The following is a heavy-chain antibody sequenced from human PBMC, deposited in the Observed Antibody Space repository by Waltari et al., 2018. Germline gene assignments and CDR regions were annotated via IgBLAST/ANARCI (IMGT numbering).Heavy chain of an antibody. CDR1: GFTFCSYA. CDR2: ISYDGSNK. CDR3: ARPKDSSGYYDY. J-gene: IGHJ4*02. D-gene: IGHD3-22*01. V-gene: IGHV3-30*01. Sequence: QVQLLESGGGVVQPGRSLRLSCAASGFTFCSYAMPWVSQAPGKGLEWVAVISYDGSNKYYADSVKGRFTISRDNSKNTLYLQMNSLRAEDTAVYYCARPKDSSGYYDYWGQGTLVTVSS.